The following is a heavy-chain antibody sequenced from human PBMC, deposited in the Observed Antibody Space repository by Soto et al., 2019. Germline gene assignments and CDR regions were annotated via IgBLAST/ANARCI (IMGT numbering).Heavy chain of an antibody. CDR1: SGSISSDNW. Sequence: QVQLQKSGPGLVKPSGTLSLTCAVSSGSISSDNWWSWVRQPPGKGLEWIGEIYPSGNTNYNPSLRSRVTISVDRSKNQFSLKLSSVTAADTAVYYCARTYCSGGSCYSAFDYWGQGTLVTVSS. CDR2: IYPSGNT. D-gene: IGHD2-15*01. CDR3: ARTYCSGGSCYSAFDY. J-gene: IGHJ4*02. V-gene: IGHV4-4*02.